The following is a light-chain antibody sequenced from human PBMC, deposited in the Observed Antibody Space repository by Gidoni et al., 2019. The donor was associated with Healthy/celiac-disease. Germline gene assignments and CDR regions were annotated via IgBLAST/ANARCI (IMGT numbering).Light chain of an antibody. CDR2: KAS. CDR3: QQYNSYSWT. Sequence: DIQMTQSPSTLSASVGDRVTITCRASQSISSWLAWYQQKPGKAPKPLIYKASSLESGVPSRCRGSGSGTEFTLTISSLQPDDFATYYCQQYNSYSWTFGQGTKVEIK. J-gene: IGKJ1*01. CDR1: QSISSW. V-gene: IGKV1-5*03.